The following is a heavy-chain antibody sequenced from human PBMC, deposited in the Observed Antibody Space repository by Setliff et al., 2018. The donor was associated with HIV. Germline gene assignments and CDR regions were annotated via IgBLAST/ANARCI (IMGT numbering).Heavy chain of an antibody. CDR3: ATDRPTYYDYVWGSPNGRKAFDI. D-gene: IGHD3-16*01. J-gene: IGHJ3*02. V-gene: IGHV1-24*01. CDR2: FDPEDGET. CDR1: GYTLTELS. Sequence: VSVKVSCKVSGYTLTELSMHWVRQAPGKGLEWMGSFDPEDGETTYAQKFQGRVTMTEDTSTDTAYMELSSLRSEDTAVYYCATDRPTYYDYVWGSPNGRKAFDIWGQGTMVTVSS.